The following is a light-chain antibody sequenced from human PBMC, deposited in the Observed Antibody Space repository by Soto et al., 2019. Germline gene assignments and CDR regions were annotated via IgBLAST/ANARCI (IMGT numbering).Light chain of an antibody. Sequence: DIHMTQSPSTLSASVRDRVTITCRASQSVSPWLAWYQQKPGKAPKLLIYKASTLKSGVPSRFSGSGSGTEFTLTISSLQPDDFATYYCQHYNSYSEAFGQGTKVDIK. V-gene: IGKV1-5*03. CDR2: KAS. CDR3: QHYNSYSEA. J-gene: IGKJ1*01. CDR1: QSVSPW.